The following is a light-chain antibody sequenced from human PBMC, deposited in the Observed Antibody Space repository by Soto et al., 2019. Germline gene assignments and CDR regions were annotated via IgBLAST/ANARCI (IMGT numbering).Light chain of an antibody. J-gene: IGKJ2*01. CDR3: QQYNNWPLYT. Sequence: EIVMTQSPGTLSVSPGERATLSCRASQGVGSNLAWYQQRPGQAPRLLIYAASTRATDIPARFTGRGSGTEFTLTISSLQSEDFAVYCCQQYNNWPLYTCGQGPKLEI. CDR1: QGVGSN. CDR2: AAS. V-gene: IGKV3-15*01.